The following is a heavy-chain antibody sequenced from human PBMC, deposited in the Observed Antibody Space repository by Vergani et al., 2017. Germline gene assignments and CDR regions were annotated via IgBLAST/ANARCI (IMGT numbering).Heavy chain of an antibody. J-gene: IGHJ4*02. Sequence: QVQLQESGPGLVKPSETLSLTCTVSGGSISSYYWSWIRQPPGKGLEWIGYIDYSGSTNYNPSLKSGVTISVDTSKNQFFLKLSSVTAADTAVYYCARALPGIAVAGLDYWGQGTLVTVSS. V-gene: IGHV4-59*01. CDR1: GGSISSYY. CDR3: ARALPGIAVAGLDY. CDR2: IDYSGST. D-gene: IGHD6-19*01.